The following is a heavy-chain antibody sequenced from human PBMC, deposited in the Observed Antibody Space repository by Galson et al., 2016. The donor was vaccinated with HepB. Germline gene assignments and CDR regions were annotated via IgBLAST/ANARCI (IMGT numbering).Heavy chain of an antibody. CDR3: AKSVSVWDARSNAFDI. V-gene: IGHV6-1*01. D-gene: IGHD6-19*01. J-gene: IGHJ3*02. CDR2: TYYRSKWYH. CDR1: GDSVSSIDFT. Sequence: CAISGDSVSSIDFTWNWIRQSPSRGLEWLGRTYYRSKWYHDYAESVKSRITINPDTSKHQFSLQLNSVTPEDTAFYFCAKSVSVWDARSNAFDIWGQGTMVTVPS.